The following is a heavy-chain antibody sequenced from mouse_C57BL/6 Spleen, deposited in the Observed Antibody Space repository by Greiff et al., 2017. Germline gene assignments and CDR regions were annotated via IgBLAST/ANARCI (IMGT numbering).Heavy chain of an antibody. Sequence: VQLQQSGPELVKPGASVKIPCKASAYTFTDYNMDWVKQSHGKSLEWIGDINPNNGGTIYNQTIKGKVTLTVDKSSSTAYMGLRSLPSEDTAVYYCARTATWFAYWGQGTLVTVSA. D-gene: IGHD1-2*01. CDR1: AYTFTDYN. J-gene: IGHJ3*01. CDR2: INPNNGGT. CDR3: ARTATWFAY. V-gene: IGHV1-18*01.